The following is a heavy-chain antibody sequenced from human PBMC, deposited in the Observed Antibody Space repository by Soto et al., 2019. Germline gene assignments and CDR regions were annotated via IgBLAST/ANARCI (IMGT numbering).Heavy chain of an antibody. CDR3: ARSSDIVVVTDFDY. CDR2: ISSSSSTI. V-gene: IGHV3-48*02. D-gene: IGHD2-21*02. CDR1: GFTLSSYS. J-gene: IGHJ4*02. Sequence: PGGSLRLSCAASGFTLSSYSMNWVRQAPGKGLEWVSYISSSSSTIYYADSVKGRFTISRDNAKNSLYLQMNSLRDEDTAVYYCARSSDIVVVTDFDYWGQGTLVTVSS.